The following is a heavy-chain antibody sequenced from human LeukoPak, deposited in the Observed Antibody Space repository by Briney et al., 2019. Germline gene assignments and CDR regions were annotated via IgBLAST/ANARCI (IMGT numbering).Heavy chain of an antibody. CDR1: GYTLTELS. CDR3: ARDGKVLRFLEWDYYGMDV. V-gene: IGHV1-24*01. D-gene: IGHD3-3*01. CDR2: FDPEDGET. J-gene: IGHJ6*02. Sequence: VASVKVSCKVSGYTLTELSMHWVRQAPGKGLEWMGGFDPEDGETIYAQKFQGRVTMTRDTSTSSVYMELSSLRSEDTAVYYCARDGKVLRFLEWDYYGMDVWGQGTTVTVSS.